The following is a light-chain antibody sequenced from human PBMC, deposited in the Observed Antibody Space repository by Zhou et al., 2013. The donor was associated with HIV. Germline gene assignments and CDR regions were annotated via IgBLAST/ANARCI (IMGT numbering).Light chain of an antibody. Sequence: EIVLTQSPATLSLSPGERATLSCRASQSISSYLAWYQQKPGQAPRLLIYDASTRATGIPARFSGSGSGTDFTLTISSLEPEDFAVYYCQQRSTFGHGTRLEIK. CDR1: QSISSY. CDR2: DAS. CDR3: QQRST. V-gene: IGKV3-11*01. J-gene: IGKJ5*01.